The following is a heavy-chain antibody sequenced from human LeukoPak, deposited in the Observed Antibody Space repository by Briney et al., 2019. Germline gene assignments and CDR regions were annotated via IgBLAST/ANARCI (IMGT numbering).Heavy chain of an antibody. D-gene: IGHD6-19*01. V-gene: IGHV3-30*03. J-gene: IGHJ4*02. CDR3: ARWDSSGFDY. CDR2: ISDDGSNT. CDR1: GFTLSSFG. Sequence: GRSLRPSCTASGFTLSSFGMHWVRQAPGKGLEWVAVISDDGSNTYYADSVKGRFTISRDNSKSTLYLEMNSLRAEDTAVYYCARWDSSGFDYWGQGTLVTVSS.